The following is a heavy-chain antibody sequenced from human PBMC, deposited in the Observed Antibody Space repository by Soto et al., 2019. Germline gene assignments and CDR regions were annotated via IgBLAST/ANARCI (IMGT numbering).Heavy chain of an antibody. CDR1: GFTFSDYY. V-gene: IGHV3-11*01. CDR3: ARDRPAGNELLVDAFDI. D-gene: IGHD1-1*01. CDR2: ISSSGSTI. Sequence: PGGSLRLSCAASGFTFSDYYMSWIRQAPGKGLEWVSYISSSGSTIYYADSVKGRFTISRDNAKNSLYLQMNSLRAEDTAVYYCARDRPAGNELLVDAFDIWGQGTMVTVSS. J-gene: IGHJ3*02.